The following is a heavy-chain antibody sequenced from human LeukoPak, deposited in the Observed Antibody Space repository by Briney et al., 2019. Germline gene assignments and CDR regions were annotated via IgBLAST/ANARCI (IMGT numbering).Heavy chain of an antibody. V-gene: IGHV1-18*01. CDR3: ARDHVDTAMVTFLDY. CDR2: ISAYNGNT. D-gene: IGHD5-18*01. CDR1: GYTFTSYG. Sequence: ASVKVSFKASGYTFTSYGISWVRQAPGQGLEWMGWISAYNGNTNYAQKLQGRVTMTTDTSTSTAYMELRSLRSDDTAVYYCARDHVDTAMVTFLDYWGQGTLVTVSS. J-gene: IGHJ4*02.